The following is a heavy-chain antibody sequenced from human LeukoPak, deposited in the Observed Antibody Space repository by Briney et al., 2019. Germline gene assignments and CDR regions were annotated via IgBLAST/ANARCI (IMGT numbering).Heavy chain of an antibody. Sequence: GGSLPLSRAASGFTFSTYSMNWVRQAPGKGLEWVSSISSGSGYIYYADSVKGRFTISRDNAKNLLYLQMNSLRAEDTAVYYCARDSGSYYAFDYWGQGTLVTVSS. J-gene: IGHJ4*02. V-gene: IGHV3-21*01. CDR2: ISSGSGYI. D-gene: IGHD1-26*01. CDR3: ARDSGSYYAFDY. CDR1: GFTFSTYS.